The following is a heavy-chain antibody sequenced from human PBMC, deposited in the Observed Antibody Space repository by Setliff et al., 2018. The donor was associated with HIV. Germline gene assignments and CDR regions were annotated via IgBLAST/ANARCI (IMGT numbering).Heavy chain of an antibody. Sequence: ASVMVSCKASGGTFRSYSINWVRQAPGQGLEWMGTIIPFIDATHYAQSFQGRLTITADESSNTAYMELSSLRLHDTAVYYCAKAAVEMTTIAFGGPPGYWGQGTLVTVSS. CDR1: GGTFRSYS. J-gene: IGHJ4*02. CDR3: AKAAVEMTTIAFGGPPGY. CDR2: IIPFIDAT. V-gene: IGHV1-69*11. D-gene: IGHD3-16*01.